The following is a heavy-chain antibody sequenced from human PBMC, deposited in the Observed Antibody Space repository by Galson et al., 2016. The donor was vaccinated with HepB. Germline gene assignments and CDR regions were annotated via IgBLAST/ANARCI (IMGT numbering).Heavy chain of an antibody. CDR2: VYSDDNT. V-gene: IGHV3-53*01. CDR3: AEPSDWLHQDAFDI. Sequence: SLRLSCAASGLTVSTNYMSWVRQAPGKGLEWVSVVYSDDNTYYADSVKGRFTVSRDNSKNTLYLQMNSLRAEDTAVYYCAEPSDWLHQDAFDIWGQGTVVIVSS. J-gene: IGHJ3*02. D-gene: IGHD3-9*01. CDR1: GLTVSTNY.